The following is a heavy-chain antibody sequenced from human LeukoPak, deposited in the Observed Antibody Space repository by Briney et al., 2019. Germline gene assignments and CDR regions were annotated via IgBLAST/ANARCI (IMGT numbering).Heavy chain of an antibody. CDR1: GYSFASFW. J-gene: IGHJ6*02. Sequence: GESLKISCKGSGYSFASFWIGWVRQMPGKGLEWMGIIYPGDSDTRYSPSFQGQVTISADKSISTTYVQWSSLKASDTAMYYCASIVVAATGRGYYYYGMDVWGQGTTVTVSS. CDR2: IYPGDSDT. V-gene: IGHV5-51*01. D-gene: IGHD6-13*01. CDR3: ASIVVAATGRGYYYYGMDV.